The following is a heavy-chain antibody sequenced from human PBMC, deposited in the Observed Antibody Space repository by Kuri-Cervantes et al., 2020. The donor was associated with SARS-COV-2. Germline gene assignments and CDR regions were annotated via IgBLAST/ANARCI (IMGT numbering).Heavy chain of an antibody. Sequence: SETLSLTCSVSGGSISSRSYYWGWIRQPPGKGLEWIGSIYYSGSTNYNPTLKSRVTISVDTSTNQFFLYLTSVTAADTAVYYCARQGGYYGMDVWGQGTTVTVSS. J-gene: IGHJ6*02. D-gene: IGHD3-22*01. V-gene: IGHV4-39*01. CDR3: ARQGGYYGMDV. CDR1: GGSISSRSYY. CDR2: IYYSGST.